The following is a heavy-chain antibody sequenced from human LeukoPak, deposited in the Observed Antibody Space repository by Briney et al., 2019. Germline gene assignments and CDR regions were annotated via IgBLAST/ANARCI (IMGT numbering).Heavy chain of an antibody. CDR3: ARGTRGGPLLRFLEWLRLRAFDI. CDR2: MNPKSGNT. D-gene: IGHD3-3*01. J-gene: IGHJ3*02. Sequence: ASVKVSCKASGYTFTSYDINWVRQATGQGLEWMGWMNPKSGNTGYAQKFQGRVTMTRNTSISTAYMELSSLRSEDTAVYYCARGTRGGPLLRFLEWLRLRAFDIWGQGTMVTVSS. V-gene: IGHV1-8*01. CDR1: GYTFTSYD.